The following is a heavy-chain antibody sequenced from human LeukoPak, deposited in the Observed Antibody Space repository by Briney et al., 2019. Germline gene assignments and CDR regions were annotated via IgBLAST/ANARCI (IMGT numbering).Heavy chain of an antibody. Sequence: SETLSLTCTVSGYSISSGYYWGWIRQPPGKGLEWIGSIYHSGSTYYNPSLKSRVTISVDTSKNQFSLKLSSVTAADTAVYYCARGMGSSSGDYWGQGTLVTVSS. CDR1: GYSISSGYY. V-gene: IGHV4-38-2*02. CDR3: ARGMGSSSGDY. D-gene: IGHD6-6*01. J-gene: IGHJ4*02. CDR2: IYHSGST.